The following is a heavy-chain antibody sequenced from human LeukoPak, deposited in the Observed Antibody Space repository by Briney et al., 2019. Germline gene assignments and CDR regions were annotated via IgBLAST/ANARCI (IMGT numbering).Heavy chain of an antibody. J-gene: IGHJ4*02. Sequence: ASVKVSCKASGYTFTSYHMHWVRQAPGQGLEWMGIINPSGGSTSYAQKFQGRVTMTRDTSTSTVYMELSSLRSEDTAVYYCARVLPSITMVRGDPLGYWGQGTLVTVSS. V-gene: IGHV1-46*01. CDR2: INPSGGST. CDR3: ARVLPSITMVRGDPLGY. D-gene: IGHD3-10*01. CDR1: GYTFTSYH.